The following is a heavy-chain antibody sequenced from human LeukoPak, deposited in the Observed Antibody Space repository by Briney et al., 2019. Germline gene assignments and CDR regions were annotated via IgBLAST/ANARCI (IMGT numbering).Heavy chain of an antibody. J-gene: IGHJ4*02. CDR3: ARLSCSSTSCYTVDY. CDR2: INYSGST. V-gene: IGHV4-39*01. Sequence: PSETLSLTCTVSGDSISSSSFYWGWIRQPPGKGLEWIGSINYSGSTYYNPSLRRRVTISVDTSKNQFSLKLTSVTAADTAVYYCARLSCSSTSCYTVDYWGQGTLVTVSS. D-gene: IGHD2-2*02. CDR1: GDSISSSSFY.